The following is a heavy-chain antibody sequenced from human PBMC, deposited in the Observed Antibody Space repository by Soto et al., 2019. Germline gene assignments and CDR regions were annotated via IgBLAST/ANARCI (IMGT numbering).Heavy chain of an antibody. CDR1: GYSISSGFY. Sequence: PSETLSLTCTVSGYSISSGFYWGWIRQPPGKGLEWIGSGYHRGPSYYNPSLQSRVSISMDTSKNQFSLRLASVTAADTAVYYCARGNGYYDTSGDFNSWGQGALVTVSS. CDR2: GYHRGPS. CDR3: ARGNGYYDTSGDFNS. J-gene: IGHJ4*02. V-gene: IGHV4-38-2*02. D-gene: IGHD3-22*01.